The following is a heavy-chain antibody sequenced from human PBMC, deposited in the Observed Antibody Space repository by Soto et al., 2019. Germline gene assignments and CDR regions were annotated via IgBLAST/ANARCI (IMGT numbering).Heavy chain of an antibody. J-gene: IGHJ4*02. CDR3: ARGRYGDY. CDR1: GYAFTTYG. Sequence: QVHLVQSGAEVKKPGASVKVSCKGSGYAFTTYGITWVRQAPGQGLEWMGWISAHNGNTNYAQKLQGRVTVTRDTSTSTAEMELRSRRSDDTAVYYCARGRYGDYWGQGARVTVSS. CDR2: ISAHNGNT. D-gene: IGHD1-1*01. V-gene: IGHV1-18*01.